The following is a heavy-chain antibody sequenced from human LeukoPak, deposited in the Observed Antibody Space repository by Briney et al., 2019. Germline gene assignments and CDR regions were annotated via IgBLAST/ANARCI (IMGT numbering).Heavy chain of an antibody. CDR2: MNPNSGNT. J-gene: IGHJ4*02. CDR1: GYTFTSYD. D-gene: IGHD3-22*01. V-gene: IGHV1-8*01. CDR3: ALWGDSSGYYWDY. Sequence: ASVKVSCKASGYTFTSYDINWVRQATGQGLEWVGWMNPNSGNTGYAQKFQGRVTMTRNTSISTAYMELSSLRSEDTAVYYCALWGDSSGYYWDYWGQGTLVTVSS.